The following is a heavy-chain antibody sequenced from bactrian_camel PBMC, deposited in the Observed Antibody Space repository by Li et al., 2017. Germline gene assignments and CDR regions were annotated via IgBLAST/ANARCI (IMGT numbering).Heavy chain of an antibody. V-gene: IGHV3S25*01. D-gene: IGHD5*01. J-gene: IGHJ4*01. CDR2: INSGAYST. CDR1: VFTFSTYW. Sequence: QLVESGGGLVQPGGSLRLSCAASVFTFSTYWMYWVRQAPGKGLEWVSGINSGAYSTYYADSVKGRFSISRDNAKNTVYLQMNSLKSEDTAVYYCAATDGWVPSSLGQGTQVTVS.